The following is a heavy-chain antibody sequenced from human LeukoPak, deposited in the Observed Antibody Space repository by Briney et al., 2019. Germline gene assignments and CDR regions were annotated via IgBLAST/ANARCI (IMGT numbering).Heavy chain of an antibody. J-gene: IGHJ4*02. CDR3: ARAADGLDY. D-gene: IGHD3/OR15-3a*01. CDR2: IHYTGTT. V-gene: IGHV4-39*07. CDR1: GGSIRSSSYN. Sequence: SETLSLTCTVSGGSIRSSSYNWGWIRQPPGKGLEWIGSIHYTGTTFYNPSLKSRVTISVDTSKNQFSLKLSSVTAADTAVYYCARAADGLDYWGQGTLVTVSS.